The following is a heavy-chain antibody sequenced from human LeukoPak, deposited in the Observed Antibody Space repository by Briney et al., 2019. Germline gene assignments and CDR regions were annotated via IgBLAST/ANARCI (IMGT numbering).Heavy chain of an antibody. J-gene: IGHJ4*02. V-gene: IGHV1-18*01. CDR2: ISVYNGNT. CDR3: ASERSEGPSGPLDY. CDR1: GYTFTSYG. D-gene: IGHD1-26*01. Sequence: ASVKVSCKASGYTFTSYGISWVRQAPGQGPEWMGWISVYNGNTNYAQKFQNRVTMTTDTSTSTAYMELRSLRSDDTAVYYCASERSEGPSGPLDYWGQGTLVTVSS.